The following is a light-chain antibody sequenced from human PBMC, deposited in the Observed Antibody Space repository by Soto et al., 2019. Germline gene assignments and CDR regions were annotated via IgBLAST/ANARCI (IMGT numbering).Light chain of an antibody. CDR1: SSDVGAYDL. CDR3: SSFAGSNNYV. J-gene: IGLJ1*01. CDR2: EVT. Sequence: QSALTQPASVSGSPGQSITISCTGTSSDVGAYDLVSWYQHHPGKVPKLIIYEVTKRPSGVPDRFSGSKSGNTASLTVSGLQAEDEAEYYCSSFAGSNNYVFGTGTKLTVL. V-gene: IGLV2-8*01.